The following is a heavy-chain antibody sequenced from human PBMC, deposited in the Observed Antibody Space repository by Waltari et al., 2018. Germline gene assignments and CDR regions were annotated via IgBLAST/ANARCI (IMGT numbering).Heavy chain of an antibody. Sequence: QVQLVQSGAAVKKPGASVKVSCKAPGYTFTGYYMHWVRQAPGQGLEWMGRNNPNSGCTNYAQKFQGRVNMTRDTSISTAYMELSRLRSDDTAVYYCAREATTSFDYWGQGTLVTVSS. CDR1: GYTFTGYY. V-gene: IGHV1-2*06. CDR2: NNPNSGCT. J-gene: IGHJ4*02. CDR3: AREATTSFDY. D-gene: IGHD1-26*01.